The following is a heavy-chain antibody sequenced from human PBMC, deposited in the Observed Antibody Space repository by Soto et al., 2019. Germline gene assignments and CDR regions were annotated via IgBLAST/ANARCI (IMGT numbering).Heavy chain of an antibody. CDR3: AKGEYYYDSSGYYPFDY. CDR1: GFPFSTYA. J-gene: IGHJ4*02. Sequence: GGSLSLSCPASGFPFSTYAMSWVRQAPGKGLEWVSAISDSGGRTYYADSVKGRFTISRDNSKNTLYLQMNSLRAEDTAIYYCAKGEYYYDSSGYYPFDYWGQGTLVTVSS. CDR2: ISDSGGRT. D-gene: IGHD3-22*01. V-gene: IGHV3-23*01.